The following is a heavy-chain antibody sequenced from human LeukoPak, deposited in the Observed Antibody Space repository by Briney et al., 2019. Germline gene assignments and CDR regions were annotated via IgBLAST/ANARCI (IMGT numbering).Heavy chain of an antibody. CDR2: IYYSGST. V-gene: IGHV4-39*01. J-gene: IGHJ5*02. CDR1: GGSISSSSYY. D-gene: IGHD6-19*01. Sequence: PSETLSLTCTVSGGSISSSSYYWGWIRQPPGKGLEWIGSIYYSGSTYYNPSLKSRITISVDTSKNQFSLKLSSVTAADTAVYCCASLGYTSGHWFDPWGQGTLVTVSS. CDR3: ASLGYTSGHWFDP.